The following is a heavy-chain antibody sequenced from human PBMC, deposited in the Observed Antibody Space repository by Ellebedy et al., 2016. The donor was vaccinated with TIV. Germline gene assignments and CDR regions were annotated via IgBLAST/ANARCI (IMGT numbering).Heavy chain of an antibody. J-gene: IGHJ6*02. CDR2: VHVSGST. D-gene: IGHD1-7*01. Sequence: MPSETLSLTCIVSGGSISSNSSYWGWIRQPPGKGLEWIGTVHVSGSTYYHPSLKSRLTISLDTSENQFSLKLTSVTAADTALYYCARQFSWNYAYYYGVDVWGQGTTVTVSS. CDR3: ARQFSWNYAYYYGVDV. CDR1: GGSISSNSSY. V-gene: IGHV4-39*07.